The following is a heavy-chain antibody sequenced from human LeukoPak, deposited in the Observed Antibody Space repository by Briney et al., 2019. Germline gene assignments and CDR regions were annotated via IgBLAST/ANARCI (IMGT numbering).Heavy chain of an antibody. CDR3: ARDMGYSSSPVSDY. Sequence: PGGSLRLSCAASGFAFSSYAMSWVRQAPGKGLQWVSAISGSGGSTYYADSVKGRFTISRDNAKNSLYLQMNSLRAKDTAVYYCARDMGYSSSPVSDYWGQGTLVTVSS. J-gene: IGHJ4*02. CDR2: ISGSGGST. V-gene: IGHV3-23*01. D-gene: IGHD6-13*01. CDR1: GFAFSSYA.